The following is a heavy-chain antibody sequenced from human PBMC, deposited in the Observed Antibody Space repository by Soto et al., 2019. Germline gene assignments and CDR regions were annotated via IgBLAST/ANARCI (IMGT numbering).Heavy chain of an antibody. CDR1: GFTFSSYA. Sequence: GGSLRLSCAASGFTFSSYAMSWVRQAPGKGLEWVSAISGSGGSTYYADSVKGRFTISRDNSKNTLYLQMNSLRAEDTAVYYCAKDPSGEDCSSTSCYSQDVWGKGTTVTVSS. D-gene: IGHD2-2*02. J-gene: IGHJ6*04. CDR3: AKDPSGEDCSSTSCYSQDV. V-gene: IGHV3-23*01. CDR2: ISGSGGST.